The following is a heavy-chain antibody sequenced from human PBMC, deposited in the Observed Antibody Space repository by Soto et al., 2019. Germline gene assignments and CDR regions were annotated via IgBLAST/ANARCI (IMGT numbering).Heavy chain of an antibody. Sequence: QVQLVESGGGVVQPGRSLRLSCAASGFTFSSYGMHWVRQAPGKGLEWVAVIWYDGSNKYYADSVKGRFTISRDNSKNTLYLQMNGLRAEDTAVYYCARRFLAYCSCDSYSLEPPYWGQGSLVTVSS. CDR1: GFTFSSYG. D-gene: IGHD2-21*01. CDR3: ARRFLAYCSCDSYSLEPPY. CDR2: IWYDGSNK. V-gene: IGHV3-33*01. J-gene: IGHJ4*02.